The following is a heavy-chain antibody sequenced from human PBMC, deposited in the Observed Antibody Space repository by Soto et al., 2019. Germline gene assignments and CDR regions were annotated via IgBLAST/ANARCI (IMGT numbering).Heavy chain of an antibody. V-gene: IGHV3-23*01. Sequence: EVQLLESGGGLVQPGGSLRLSCAASGFTFSSYAMSWVRQAPGKGLEWVSAISGSGGSTYYADSVKGRFTISRDNSKNALYLQMNSLRAEDTAVYYFAKGPLVIAVAGSDYWGQGTLVTVSS. D-gene: IGHD6-19*01. CDR1: GFTFSSYA. CDR2: ISGSGGST. CDR3: AKGPLVIAVAGSDY. J-gene: IGHJ4*02.